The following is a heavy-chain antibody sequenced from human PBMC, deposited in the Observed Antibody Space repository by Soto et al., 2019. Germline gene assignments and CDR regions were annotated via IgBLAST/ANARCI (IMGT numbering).Heavy chain of an antibody. CDR3: ARDQALTVNFDY. CDR1: GFTFSSYA. V-gene: IGHV3-30-3*01. Sequence: GGSLRLSCAASGFTFSSYAMHWVRQAPGKGLEWVAVISYDGSNKYYADSVKGRFTISRDNSKNTLYLQMNSMRAEDTAVYYCARDQALTVNFDYWGQGTLVTVSS. D-gene: IGHD7-27*01. CDR2: ISYDGSNK. J-gene: IGHJ4*02.